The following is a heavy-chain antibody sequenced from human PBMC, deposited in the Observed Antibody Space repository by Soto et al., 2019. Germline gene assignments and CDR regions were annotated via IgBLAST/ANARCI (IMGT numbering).Heavy chain of an antibody. V-gene: IGHV1-3*01. CDR1: GYTFSTYT. D-gene: IGHD5-12*01. J-gene: IGHJ4*02. CDR2: INPDNDNT. CDR3: ARMVATTQYYFDS. Sequence: GASVKVSCKASGYTFSTYTMHWVRQAPGQRLEWMGWINPDNDNTKYSQKFQGRVTITRDTSASTVYMELSSLRSEDTAVYYCARMVATTQYYFDSWGQGTLVTVSS.